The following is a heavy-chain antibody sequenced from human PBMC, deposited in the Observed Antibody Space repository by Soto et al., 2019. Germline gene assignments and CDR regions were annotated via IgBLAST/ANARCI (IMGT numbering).Heavy chain of an antibody. J-gene: IGHJ4*02. D-gene: IGHD5-12*01. V-gene: IGHV3-53*01. CDR2: IYSGGST. CDR1: GFTVSSND. Sequence: GGSLRLSCAAAGFTVSSNDGSWVRQAPGKGLEWVSVIYSGGSTYYADSVKGRFTISRDNSKNTLYLQMNSLRAEDTAVYYCAGYNSHYYFDYWGQGTLVTVSS. CDR3: AGYNSHYYFDY.